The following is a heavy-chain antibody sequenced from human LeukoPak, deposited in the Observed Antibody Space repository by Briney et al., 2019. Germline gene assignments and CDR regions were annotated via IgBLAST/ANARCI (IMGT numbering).Heavy chain of an antibody. CDR1: GFTFSSYG. V-gene: IGHV3-30*18. CDR2: ISYDGSNK. Sequence: QSGGSLRLSCAASGFTFSSYGMHWVRQAPGKGLEWVAVISYDGSNKYYADSVKGRFTISRDNSKNTLYLQMNSLRAEDTAVYYCAKNSGSYYGFDYWGQGTLVTVSS. D-gene: IGHD1-26*01. CDR3: AKNSGSYYGFDY. J-gene: IGHJ4*02.